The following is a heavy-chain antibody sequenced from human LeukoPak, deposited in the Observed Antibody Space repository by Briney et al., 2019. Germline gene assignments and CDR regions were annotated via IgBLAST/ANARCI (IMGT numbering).Heavy chain of an antibody. J-gene: IGHJ3*02. Sequence: PGGSLRLSCVAPGLTLSHYRMSWVRQAPGKGLEWVATIKPDGSEKYYADSVKGRFTISRDNAKNSLSLQMNNLRFEGTAVYYCARIDSRRTFDIWGQGTMVTVSS. CDR1: GLTLSHYR. CDR3: ARIDSRRTFDI. D-gene: IGHD1-14*01. V-gene: IGHV3-7*01. CDR2: IKPDGSEK.